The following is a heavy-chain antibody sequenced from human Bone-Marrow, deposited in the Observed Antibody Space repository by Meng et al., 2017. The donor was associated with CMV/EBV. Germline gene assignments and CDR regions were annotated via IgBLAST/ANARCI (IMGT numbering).Heavy chain of an antibody. Sequence: LPLTCAASGFSFSSYEMNWVRQAPGKGLEWVSYSSSSSGSTYYAGSVKGRFTVSRDFARNSLYLQMNSLRAEDTAVYYCARDTRELLPDWYFDLWGRGTLVTVSS. CDR1: GFSFSSYE. D-gene: IGHD1-26*01. CDR3: ARDTRELLPDWYFDL. V-gene: IGHV3-48*03. CDR2: SSSSSGST. J-gene: IGHJ2*01.